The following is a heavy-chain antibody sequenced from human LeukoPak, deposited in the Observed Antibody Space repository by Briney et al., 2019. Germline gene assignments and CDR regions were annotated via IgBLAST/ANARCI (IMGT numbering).Heavy chain of an antibody. CDR2: IYPGDSDT. D-gene: IGHD6-6*01. CDR3: ARFATEYSSSSRFDP. Sequence: GASLQISCKGSGYIFTSYWIGWVRQLPGKGLEWMGIIYPGDSDTRYSPSFQGQVTISADKSISTAYLQWSSLKASDTAMYYCARFATEYSSSSRFDPWGQGTLVTVSS. J-gene: IGHJ5*02. V-gene: IGHV5-51*01. CDR1: GYIFTSYW.